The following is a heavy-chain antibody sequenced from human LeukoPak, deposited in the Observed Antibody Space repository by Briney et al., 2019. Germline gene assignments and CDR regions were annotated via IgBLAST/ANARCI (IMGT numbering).Heavy chain of an antibody. Sequence: SETLSLTCTVSGGSISSYYWSWIRQPPGKGLEWIGSIYYSGNTYYNPSLKSRVTISVDTSKNQFSLKLTSVTAADAAVYYCAMPMAYWGHGTLVTVSS. CDR1: GGSISSYY. D-gene: IGHD5-24*01. J-gene: IGHJ4*01. CDR2: IYYSGNT. CDR3: AMPMAY. V-gene: IGHV4-59*05.